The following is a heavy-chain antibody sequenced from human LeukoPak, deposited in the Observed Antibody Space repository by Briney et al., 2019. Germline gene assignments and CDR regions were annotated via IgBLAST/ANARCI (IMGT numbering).Heavy chain of an antibody. CDR3: ARSRAAAAHWFDP. CDR1: GGTFSSYA. Sequence: ASVKVSCKASGGTFSSYAISWVRQAPGQGLEWMGGIIPIFGTANYAQKFQGRVTITADESTSTAYMELSSLRSEDTAVYYCARSRAAAAHWFDPWGQGTLVTVSS. D-gene: IGHD6-13*01. V-gene: IGHV1-69*13. J-gene: IGHJ5*02. CDR2: IIPIFGTA.